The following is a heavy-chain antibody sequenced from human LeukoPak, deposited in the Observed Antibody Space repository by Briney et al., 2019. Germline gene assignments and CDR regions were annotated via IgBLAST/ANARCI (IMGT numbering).Heavy chain of an antibody. CDR1: GFTFSSYG. J-gene: IGHJ5*02. CDR3: ARRFSRITMIRGESWFDP. D-gene: IGHD3-10*01. CDR2: IRYDGSNK. V-gene: IGHV3-30*02. Sequence: GGSLRLSCAASGFTFSSYGMHWVRQAPGKGLEWVAFIRYDGSNKYYADSVKGRFTISRDNSKNTLYLQMNSLRAEDTAVYYCARRFSRITMIRGESWFDPWGQGTLVIVSS.